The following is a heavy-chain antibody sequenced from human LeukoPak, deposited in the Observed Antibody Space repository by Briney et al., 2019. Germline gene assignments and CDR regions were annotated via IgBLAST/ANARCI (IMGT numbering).Heavy chain of an antibody. D-gene: IGHD2-2*01. CDR2: IYHSGST. CDR3: ARETSQLGMYVY. CDR1: GGSISSSNW. V-gene: IGHV4-4*02. Sequence: SETLSLTCAVSGGSISSSNWWSWVRQPPGKGLEWIGEIYHSGSTYYNPSLKSRVTISVDRSKNQFSLKLSSVTAADTAVYYCARETSQLGMYVYWGQGTLVTVSS. J-gene: IGHJ4*02.